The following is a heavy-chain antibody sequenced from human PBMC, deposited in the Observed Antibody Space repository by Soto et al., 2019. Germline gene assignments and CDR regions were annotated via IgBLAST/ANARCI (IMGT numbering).Heavy chain of an antibody. D-gene: IGHD5-12*01. CDR1: GFNVMSYW. CDR3: ARDIGFDYVN. J-gene: IGHJ4*02. CDR2: IKDDGSEI. V-gene: IGHV3-7*01. Sequence: GGSLRLSCAVSGFNVMSYWMSWVRQAPGKGLEWVASIKDDGSEIYYLQSVRGRFTISRDSAGNALHLAMNYMSAEDTGVYFCARDIGFDYVNWGQGTLVTVSS.